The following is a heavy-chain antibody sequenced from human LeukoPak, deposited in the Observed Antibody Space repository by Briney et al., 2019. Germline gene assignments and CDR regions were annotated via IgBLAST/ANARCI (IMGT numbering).Heavy chain of an antibody. V-gene: IGHV1-69*13. D-gene: IGHD3-10*01. J-gene: IGHJ6*03. Sequence: SVKVSCKASGGTFSSYAISWVRQAPGQGLEWMGGIIPIFGTANYAQKFQGRVTITADESTSTAYMELSSLRSEDTAVSYCARGPYGMYYYYYMDVWGKGTTVTVSS. CDR2: IIPIFGTA. CDR1: GGTFSSYA. CDR3: ARGPYGMYYYYYMDV.